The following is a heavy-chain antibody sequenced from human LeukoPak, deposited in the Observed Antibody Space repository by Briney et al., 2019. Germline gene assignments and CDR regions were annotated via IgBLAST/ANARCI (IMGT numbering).Heavy chain of an antibody. CDR2: IDHTGNT. D-gene: IGHD5-24*01. CDR3: ARVNGDAHNKSDY. Sequence: SETLSLTCAVNGGSFSHYYWTWIRQSPGKGLEWIGEIDHTGNTNYNPSLESRVTISVDTSKNQFSLKLTSVTAADTAVYYCARVNGDAHNKSDYWGQGTLVTVSS. V-gene: IGHV4-34*01. J-gene: IGHJ4*02. CDR1: GGSFSHYY.